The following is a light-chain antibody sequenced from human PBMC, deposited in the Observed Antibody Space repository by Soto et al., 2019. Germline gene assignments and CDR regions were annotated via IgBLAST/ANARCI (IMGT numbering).Light chain of an antibody. CDR1: QGIASF. Sequence: DIQLTQSPSFLSASVGDRVTITCRASQGIASFLAWYQQKPGEAPKLLIYAASTLQTGVPSRFSGSRSGPVYTLSISSLQPVDFATYYCQQLNSYPYTFAQGTKLEIK. CDR3: QQLNSYPYT. J-gene: IGKJ2*01. V-gene: IGKV1-9*01. CDR2: AAS.